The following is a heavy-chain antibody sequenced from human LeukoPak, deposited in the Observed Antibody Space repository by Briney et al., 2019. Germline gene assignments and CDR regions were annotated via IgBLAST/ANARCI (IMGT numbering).Heavy chain of an antibody. CDR2: MYYSGSS. J-gene: IGHJ4*02. CDR3: AREGVAAAGAFDN. Sequence: GTLRLSCAASAFTFSSYGMSWIRQPPGKGLEWIAHMYYSGSSKYNPYLKSRATISRDTSKNQFSLKLTSVTVADTAVYFCAREGVAAAGAFDNWGQGTLVTVSA. CDR1: AFTFSSYG. D-gene: IGHD6-13*01. V-gene: IGHV4-59*01.